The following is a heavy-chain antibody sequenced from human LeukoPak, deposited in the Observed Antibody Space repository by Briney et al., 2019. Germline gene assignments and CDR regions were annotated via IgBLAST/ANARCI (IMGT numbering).Heavy chain of an antibody. V-gene: IGHV1-2*02. CDR1: GYTFTRYY. Sequence: ASVKVSCKASGYTFTRYYIHWVRQAPGQGLEWMAWINPNSGDTNYLQKFQGRVTMTRDTSISTAYMELSGLRSDDTAVYFCGRAALGMAADYWGQGTLVTVSS. J-gene: IGHJ4*02. CDR2: INPNSGDT. D-gene: IGHD5-24*01. CDR3: GRAALGMAADY.